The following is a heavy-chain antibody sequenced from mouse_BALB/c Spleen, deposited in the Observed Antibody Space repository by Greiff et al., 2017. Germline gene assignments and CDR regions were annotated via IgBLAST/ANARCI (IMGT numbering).Heavy chain of an antibody. Sequence: EVQVVESGGGLVQPGGSRKLSCAASGFTFSSFGMHWVRQAPEKGLEWVAYISSGSSTIYYADTVKGRFTISRDNPKNTLFLQMTSLRSEDTAMYYCARGPYRYGAPFAYWGQGTLVTVSA. CDR2: ISSGSSTI. D-gene: IGHD2-14*01. CDR3: ARGPYRYGAPFAY. J-gene: IGHJ3*01. CDR1: GFTFSSFG. V-gene: IGHV5-17*02.